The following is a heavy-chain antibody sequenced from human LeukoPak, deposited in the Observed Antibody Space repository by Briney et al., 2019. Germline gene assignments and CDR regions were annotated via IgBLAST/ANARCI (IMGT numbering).Heavy chain of an antibody. J-gene: IGHJ4*02. CDR3: ARELIAAPYPDY. V-gene: IGHV4-59*12. CDR2: ISRSGST. Sequence: SETLSLTCIVSGGSISSYYWSWIRQPPGKGLEWIGYISRSGSTTYNPSLKSRVTISVDTSKNQFSLKLSSVTAADTAVYYCARELIAAPYPDYWGRGTLVTVSS. D-gene: IGHD6-13*01. CDR1: GGSISSYY.